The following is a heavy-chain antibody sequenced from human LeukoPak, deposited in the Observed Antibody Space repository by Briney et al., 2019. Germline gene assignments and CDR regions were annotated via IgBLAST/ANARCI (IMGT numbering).Heavy chain of an antibody. V-gene: IGHV1-69*13. CDR3: ARASGVVPTYYYGMDV. CDR1: GGTFSSYA. CDR2: IIPIFGTA. D-gene: IGHD2-15*01. J-gene: IGHJ6*02. Sequence: GASVKVSCKASGGTFSSYAIGWVRQAPGQGLEWMGGIIPIFGTANYAQKFQGRVTITADESTSTAYMELSSLRSEDTAVYYCARASGVVPTYYYGMDVWGQGTTVTVSS.